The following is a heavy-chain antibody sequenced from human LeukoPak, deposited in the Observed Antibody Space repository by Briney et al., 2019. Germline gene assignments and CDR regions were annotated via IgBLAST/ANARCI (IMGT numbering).Heavy chain of an antibody. J-gene: IGHJ3*02. V-gene: IGHV4-61*01. D-gene: IGHD6-19*01. CDR3: AREPSSGDNAFDI. Sequence: SETLSLTCTVSGGSVSSGSYYWSWIRQPPGQGLEWIGYIYYSGSTNYNPSLKSRVTISVDTSKNQFSLKLSSVTAADTAVYYCAREPSSGDNAFDIWGQGTMVTVSS. CDR2: IYYSGST. CDR1: GGSVSSGSYY.